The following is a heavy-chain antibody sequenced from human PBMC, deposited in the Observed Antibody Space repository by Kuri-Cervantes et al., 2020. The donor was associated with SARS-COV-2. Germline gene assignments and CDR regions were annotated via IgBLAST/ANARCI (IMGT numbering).Heavy chain of an antibody. J-gene: IGHJ6*03. Sequence: ASVKVSCKVSGYTLTELSMHWVRQAPGKGLEWMGGFDPEDGETIYAQKFQGRVTMTEDTSTDTAYMELSSLRSEDTAVYYCAREGGGIQLWASLGVYYYYYYMDVWGKGTTVTVSS. V-gene: IGHV1-24*01. CDR2: FDPEDGET. D-gene: IGHD5-18*01. CDR1: GYTLTELS. CDR3: AREGGGIQLWASLGVYYYYYYMDV.